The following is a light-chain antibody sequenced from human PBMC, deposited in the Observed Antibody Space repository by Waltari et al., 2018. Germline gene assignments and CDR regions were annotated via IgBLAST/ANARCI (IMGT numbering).Light chain of an antibody. J-gene: IGKJ1*01. V-gene: IGKV1-39*01. CDR3: QQGYSTGK. Sequence: DLQIAHSPSSLSPSVGDRVPITCRASPSIGNYVNWYQKTSGRAPKLLIYDASPWKTGVPSRVTGSGSGTEFALTITNLQPEGVATDYGQQGYSTGKFGLGTKVEL. CDR2: DAS. CDR1: PSIGNY.